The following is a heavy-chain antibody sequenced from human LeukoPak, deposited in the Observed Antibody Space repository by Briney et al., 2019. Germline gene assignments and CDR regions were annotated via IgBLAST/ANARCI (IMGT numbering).Heavy chain of an antibody. CDR1: GGSISSGGYS. V-gene: IGHV4-30-2*01. D-gene: IGHD2-21*02. CDR2: IYHSGST. Sequence: SQTLSLTCAVSGGSISSGGYSWSWIRQPPGKGLEWIGYIYHSGSTYYNPSLKSRVTISVDRSKNQFSLKLSSVTAADTAVYYCARGGDCGGDCYPDYWGRGTLVTVSS. CDR3: ARGGDCGGDCYPDY. J-gene: IGHJ4*02.